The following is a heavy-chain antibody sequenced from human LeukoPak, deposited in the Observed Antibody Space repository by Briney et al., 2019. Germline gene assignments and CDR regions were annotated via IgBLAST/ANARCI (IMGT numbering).Heavy chain of an antibody. CDR2: INPNSGGT. CDR1: GYTFTSYG. V-gene: IGHV1-2*02. D-gene: IGHD2-21*02. Sequence: ASVKVSCKASGYTFTSYGISWVRQAPGQGLEWMGWINPNSGGTNYAQKFQGRVTMTRDTSISTAYMELSRLRSDDTAVYYCARPGVVVTAMGAFDIWGQGTMVTVSS. CDR3: ARPGVVVTAMGAFDI. J-gene: IGHJ3*02.